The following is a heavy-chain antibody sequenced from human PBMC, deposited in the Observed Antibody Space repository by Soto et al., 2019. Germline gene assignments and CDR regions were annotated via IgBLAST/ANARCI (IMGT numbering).Heavy chain of an antibody. V-gene: IGHV4-34*01. Sequence: QVQLQQWGAGLLKPWETLSLTCAVYGGSFSTDYWSWIRQPPGKGLEWIGEINPSGGTNYNPSLKSRVTISVATSKNQFSLKLSSVTAADTAVYYCARVLAARASRDFDYWGQGTLVTVSS. CDR2: INPSGGT. CDR3: ARVLAARASRDFDY. J-gene: IGHJ4*02. D-gene: IGHD6-6*01. CDR1: GGSFSTDY.